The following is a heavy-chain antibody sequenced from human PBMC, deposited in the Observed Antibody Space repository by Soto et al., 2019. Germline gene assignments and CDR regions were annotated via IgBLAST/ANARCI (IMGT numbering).Heavy chain of an antibody. J-gene: IGHJ6*02. CDR3: ARERPKSSREYFYGMDI. CDR1: GFTVNTNY. CDR2: IYSGGST. Sequence: PGGSLRLSCAASGFTVNTNYMNWVRQAPGKGLEWVSVIYSGGSTYYADSVEGRVTISRDNSKNTVFLQMTNLRAEDTAVYFCARERPKSSREYFYGMDIWGQGTTVTVSS. V-gene: IGHV3-53*01. D-gene: IGHD3-9*01.